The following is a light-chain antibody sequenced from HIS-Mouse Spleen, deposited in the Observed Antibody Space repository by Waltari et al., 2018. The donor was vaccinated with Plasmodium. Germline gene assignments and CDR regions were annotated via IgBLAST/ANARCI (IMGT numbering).Light chain of an antibody. Sequence: QSVLTKPPSASGTPGHRVTISCSCSSSNNGSTYVYRYQQLPGTAPKLLIYRKNQRPSGVPDRFSGSKSGTSASLAISGLRSEDEADYYCAAWDDSLSGWVFGGGTKLTVL. V-gene: IGLV1-47*01. CDR3: AAWDDSLSGWV. CDR1: SSNNGSTY. CDR2: RKN. J-gene: IGLJ3*02.